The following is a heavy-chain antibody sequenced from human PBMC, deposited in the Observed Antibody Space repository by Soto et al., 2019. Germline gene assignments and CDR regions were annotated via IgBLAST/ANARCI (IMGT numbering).Heavy chain of an antibody. CDR3: ARDLPDGDDILTGVLAFDI. V-gene: IGHV1-69*13. CDR1: GRTFSSYA. D-gene: IGHD3-9*01. J-gene: IGHJ3*02. CDR2: IIPIFGTA. Sequence: ASVKVSCKASGRTFSSYAISWVRRAPGQGLEWMGGIIPIFGTANYAQKFQGRVTITADESTSTAYMELSSLRSEDTAVYYCARDLPDGDDILTGVLAFDIWGQGTMVTVSS.